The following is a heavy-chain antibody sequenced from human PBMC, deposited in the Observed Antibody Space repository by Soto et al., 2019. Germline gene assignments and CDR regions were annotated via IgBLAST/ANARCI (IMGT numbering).Heavy chain of an antibody. J-gene: IGHJ3*02. CDR1: GGSISSSSYY. Sequence: TSETLSLTCTVSGGSISSSSYYWGWIRQPPGKGQEWIGSIYYSGSTYYNPSLKSRVTISVDTSKNQFSLKLSSVTAADTAVYYCASQVYYDFWSGYYEDAFDIWGQGTMVTVSS. CDR3: ASQVYYDFWSGYYEDAFDI. D-gene: IGHD3-3*01. V-gene: IGHV4-39*01. CDR2: IYYSGST.